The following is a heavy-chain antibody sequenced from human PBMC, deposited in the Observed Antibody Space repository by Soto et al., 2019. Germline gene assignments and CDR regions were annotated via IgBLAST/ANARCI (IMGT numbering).Heavy chain of an antibody. J-gene: IGHJ4*02. CDR3: AHHIAASVPFDY. V-gene: IGHV2-5*01. CDR2: IYWNHDK. Sequence: QITLKESGPALVKPTQTLTLTCTFSGFSFSSNAVGVGWIRQPPGKALEWLALIYWNHDKRYSPSLKSRLTISKDTSKNQVVLTMTNMDPVDTGRYYCAHHIAASVPFDYWGQGTQVTVSS. D-gene: IGHD6-13*01. CDR1: GFSFSSNAVG.